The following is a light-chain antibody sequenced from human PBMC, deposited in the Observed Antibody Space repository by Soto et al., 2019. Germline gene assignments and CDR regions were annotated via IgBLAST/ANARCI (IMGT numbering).Light chain of an antibody. J-gene: IGKJ5*01. CDR2: SAS. V-gene: IGKV3-15*01. CDR1: QSVSSK. CDR3: QQRNSWPPTFT. Sequence: EIVMTQSPATLSLSPGQRATLSCRASQSVSSKLAWYQQRPGQAPRLLIYSASTRATGIPARFSGSASGTDFTLTISSLEPEDFAVYYCQQRNSWPPTFTFGQGTRLEI.